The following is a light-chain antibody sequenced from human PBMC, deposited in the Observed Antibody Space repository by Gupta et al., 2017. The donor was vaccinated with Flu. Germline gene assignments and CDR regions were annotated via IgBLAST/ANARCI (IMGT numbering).Light chain of an antibody. CDR1: SGSVSTTYY. CDR2: STN. CDR3: VLYMGSGISV. Sequence: QPVVTQEPSFSVSPGGTVTLTCGLSSGSVSTTYYPSWYQQTPGQAPRTLIYSTNTRSSGVPDRFSGSILGNKAALTXTXAQADDXSDYYCVLYMGSGISVFGGGTKLTVL. V-gene: IGLV8-61*01. J-gene: IGLJ3*02.